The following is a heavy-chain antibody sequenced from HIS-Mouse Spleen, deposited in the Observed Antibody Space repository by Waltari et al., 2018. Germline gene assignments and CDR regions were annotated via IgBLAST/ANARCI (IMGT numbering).Heavy chain of an antibody. Sequence: QLQESGPGLVKPSETLSLTCTVSGGSISSYYWSWIRQPPGKGLEWIGYIYYSGSTNYNPSLKSRVTISVDTSKNQFSLKLSSVTAADTAVYYCARGGLLAATYYFDYWGQGTLVTVSS. V-gene: IGHV4-59*08. CDR2: IYYSGST. CDR3: ARGGLLAATYYFDY. J-gene: IGHJ4*02. D-gene: IGHD2-15*01. CDR1: GGSISSYY.